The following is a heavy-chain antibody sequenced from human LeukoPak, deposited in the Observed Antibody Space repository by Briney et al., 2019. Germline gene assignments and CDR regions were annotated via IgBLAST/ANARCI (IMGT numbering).Heavy chain of an antibody. CDR2: ISSSGTTR. CDR1: GFAFSVYE. J-gene: IGHJ4*02. V-gene: IGHV3-48*03. CDR3: TTLTVASSFDY. Sequence: LSYAASGFAFSVYEMYWVRQAPGKGLEGVSYISSSGTTRYYADSVKGRFTISRDNAKNSLYLQMNSLRAEDTAVYYCTTLTVASSFDYWGQGTLVTVSS. D-gene: IGHD6-19*01.